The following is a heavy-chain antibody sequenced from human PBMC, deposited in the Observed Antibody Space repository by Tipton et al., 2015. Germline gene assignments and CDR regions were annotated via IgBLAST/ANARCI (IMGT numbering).Heavy chain of an antibody. V-gene: IGHV5-51*01. Sequence: QLVQSGAEVKKPGESLKISCKASGYRFNHFWIGWVRQMPGKGLEWMGIIWPDDSDTRYSPSFEGLITISADKSISTAYLHWSSLKASDTAIYYCARQTNVVVDGATKAAWFDPWGQGTLVTVSS. CDR3: ARQTNVVVDGATKAAWFDP. D-gene: IGHD2-15*01. CDR1: GYRFNHFW. J-gene: IGHJ5*02. CDR2: IWPDDSDT.